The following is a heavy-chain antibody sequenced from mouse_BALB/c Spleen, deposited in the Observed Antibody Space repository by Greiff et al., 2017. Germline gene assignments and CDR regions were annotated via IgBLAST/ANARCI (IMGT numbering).Heavy chain of an antibody. D-gene: IGHD2-1*01. CDR1: GFTFSSYT. CDR3: ARHENYGNLDY. CDR2: ISNGGGST. J-gene: IGHJ2*01. Sequence: EVQGVESGGGLVQPGGSLKLSCAASGFTFSSYTMSWVRQTPEKRLEWVAYISNGGGSTYYPDTVKGRFTISRDNAKNTLYLQMSSLKSEDTAMYYCARHENYGNLDYWGQGTTLTVSS. V-gene: IGHV5-12-2*01.